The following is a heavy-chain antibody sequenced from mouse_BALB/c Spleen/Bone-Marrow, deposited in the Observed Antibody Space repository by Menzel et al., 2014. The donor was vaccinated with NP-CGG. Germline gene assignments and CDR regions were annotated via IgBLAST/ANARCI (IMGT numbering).Heavy chain of an antibody. Sequence: VQLVESGAELVRPGTSVKVSCKASGYAFTIYLIEWIKQRPGQGLEWIGVINPGSGGSNYNEKFKGKATLTADKSSSTAYMQLSSLTSDDSAVYFCARLGRDYFDYWGQGTTLTVSS. CDR1: GYAFTIYL. CDR3: ARLGRDYFDY. J-gene: IGHJ2*01. CDR2: INPGSGGS. D-gene: IGHD4-1*01. V-gene: IGHV1-54*01.